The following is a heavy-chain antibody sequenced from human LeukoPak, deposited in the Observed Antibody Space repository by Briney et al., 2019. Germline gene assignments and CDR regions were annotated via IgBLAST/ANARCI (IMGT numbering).Heavy chain of an antibody. Sequence: PSETLSLTCTVSGGSISSYYWSWIWQPPGKGLEWIGYIYYSGSTTYNPSLKSRVTISVDTSKNQFSLKLSSVTAADTAVYYCARGYPYYDILTGENKYYFDYWGQGTLVTVSS. CDR1: GGSISSYY. D-gene: IGHD3-9*01. J-gene: IGHJ4*02. CDR2: IYYSGST. CDR3: ARGYPYYDILTGENKYYFDY. V-gene: IGHV4-59*01.